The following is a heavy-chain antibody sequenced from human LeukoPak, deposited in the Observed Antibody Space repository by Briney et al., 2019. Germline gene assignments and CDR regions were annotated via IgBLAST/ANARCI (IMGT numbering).Heavy chain of an antibody. Sequence: SETLSLTCTVSGGSITSYYWNWIRQAPGKGLEWIGSIYYSGSTYYNPSLKSRVTISVDTSKNQFSLKLSSVTAADTAVYYCARADSSGSYFDYWGQGTLVTVSS. V-gene: IGHV4-59*12. CDR3: ARADSSGSYFDY. D-gene: IGHD3-22*01. CDR1: GGSITSYY. CDR2: IYYSGST. J-gene: IGHJ4*02.